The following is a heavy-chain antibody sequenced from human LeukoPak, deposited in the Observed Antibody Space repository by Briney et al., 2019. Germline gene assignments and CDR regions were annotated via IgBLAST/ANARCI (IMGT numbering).Heavy chain of an antibody. CDR1: GLTFSSYG. V-gene: IGHV3-30*03. J-gene: IGHJ4*02. CDR2: ISNDGSSE. Sequence: GGSLRLSCVASGLTFSSYGMHWVRQAPGKGLEWVSIISNDGSSEKYGDSVRGRFTISRDNGKNTLFLQMNSVRAEDTAIYYCARDLGWFHFDSWGQGTLVTVSS. CDR3: ARDLGWFHFDS. D-gene: IGHD2-15*01.